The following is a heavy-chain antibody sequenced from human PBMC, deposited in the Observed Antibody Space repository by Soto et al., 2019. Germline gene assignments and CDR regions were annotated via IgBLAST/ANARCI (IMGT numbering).Heavy chain of an antibody. V-gene: IGHV4-4*02. CDR2: IYHSRRA. D-gene: IGHD4-17*01. CDR3: ARRRFTSVPTVTREYYFDY. CDR1: GGSAGGANW. Sequence: SETLSLTCAVSGGSAGGANWWTWVRQFPGKGLEWIADIYHSRRANYKPSLKSRVTISRHKCKNHFSLNLNAVTAADAAVYYCARRRFTSVPTVTREYYFDYWGQGTLVTVSS. J-gene: IGHJ4*02.